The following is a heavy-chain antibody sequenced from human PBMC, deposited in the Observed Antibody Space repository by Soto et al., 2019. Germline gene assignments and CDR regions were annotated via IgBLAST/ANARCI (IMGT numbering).Heavy chain of an antibody. V-gene: IGHV3-23*01. CDR2: ISGSDGKT. CDR3: ARWSYLDY. D-gene: IGHD3-3*01. Sequence: DVQLWESGGGLVQPGGSLRLSCAASGFSFGSYALSWVRQAPGKGLEWVSTISGSDGKTFYADSVKGRFSISRDTSQNTLYMHMNSLRADDTAIYYCARWSYLDYWGQGTRVTVSS. CDR1: GFSFGSYA. J-gene: IGHJ4*02.